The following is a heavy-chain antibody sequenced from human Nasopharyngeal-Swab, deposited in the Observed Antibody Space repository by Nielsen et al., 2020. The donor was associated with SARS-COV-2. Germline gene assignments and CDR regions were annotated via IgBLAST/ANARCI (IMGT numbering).Heavy chain of an antibody. CDR3: ARDLGDG. Sequence: GGSLRLSCAASGFTFSSYAMHWVRQAPGKGLEWVAVISYDGSNKYYADSVKGRFTISRDNSKNTLYLQMNSLRAEDTAVYYCARDLGDGWGKGTTVTVSS. J-gene: IGHJ6*04. CDR2: ISYDGSNK. CDR1: GFTFSSYA. V-gene: IGHV3-30-3*01.